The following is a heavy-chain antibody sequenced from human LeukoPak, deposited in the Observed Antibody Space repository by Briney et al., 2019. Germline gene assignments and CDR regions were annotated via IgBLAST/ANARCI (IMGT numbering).Heavy chain of an antibody. CDR2: ILQDGSEK. D-gene: IGHD6-6*01. Sequence: GGSLRLSCAASGFTFSSYWMSWVRQTPGKGLEWVAIILQDGSEKHYVASVKGRFTISRDNAKNSVYLQMNGLRAEDTAVYYCARAGAYSRSSPAGLWGQGTLVTVSS. J-gene: IGHJ4*02. CDR3: ARAGAYSRSSPAGL. CDR1: GFTFSSYW. V-gene: IGHV3-7*01.